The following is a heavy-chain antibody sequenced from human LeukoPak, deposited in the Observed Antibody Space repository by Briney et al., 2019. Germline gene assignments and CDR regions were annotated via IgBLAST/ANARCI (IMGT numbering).Heavy chain of an antibody. J-gene: IGHJ4*02. Sequence: AGSLRLSCAASGFTFSSYAMSWVRQAPGKGLDWVSAISGSGGSTYYADSVKGRFTISRDNSKNTLYRQMNSLRAEDTAVYYCAKSRRITMVRGVEFDYWGQGTLVTVSS. CDR3: AKSRRITMVRGVEFDY. D-gene: IGHD3-10*01. V-gene: IGHV3-23*01. CDR2: ISGSGGST. CDR1: GFTFSSYA.